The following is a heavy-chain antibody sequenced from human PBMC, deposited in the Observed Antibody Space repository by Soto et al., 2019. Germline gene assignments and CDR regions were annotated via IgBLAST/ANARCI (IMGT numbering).Heavy chain of an antibody. CDR2: IRSSGSAV. J-gene: IGHJ4*02. D-gene: IGHD6-6*01. CDR3: TRDAHSSSCGY. V-gene: IGHV3-11*01. Sequence: GGSLRLSCAASGFTFSDYYMSWVRQAPGKGLEWVSYIRSSGSAVYYADSVKGRFTISWDNAKNSLYLQMDSLRADDTAVYYCTRDAHSSSCGYWGQGTLVTVSS. CDR1: GFTFSDYY.